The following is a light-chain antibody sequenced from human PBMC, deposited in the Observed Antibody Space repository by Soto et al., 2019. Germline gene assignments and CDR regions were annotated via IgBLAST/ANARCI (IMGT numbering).Light chain of an antibody. CDR2: EVR. J-gene: IGLJ2*01. CDR3: SSFTSKSTLI. CDR1: MRDIGAYNL. Sequence: QSALTQPASVSGSPGQSITISCAGTMRDIGAYNLVSWYQQHPGKAPQLIIYEVRNRPSGISFRFSGSESGNTASLTISGLQAEDEADYYCSSFTSKSTLIFGGGTKLTVL. V-gene: IGLV2-14*03.